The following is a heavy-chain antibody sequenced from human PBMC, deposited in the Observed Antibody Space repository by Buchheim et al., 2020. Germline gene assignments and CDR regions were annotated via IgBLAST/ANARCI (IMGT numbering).Heavy chain of an antibody. V-gene: IGHV3-30*04. J-gene: IGHJ6*02. Sequence: QVQLVESGGGVVQPGRSLRLSCAASGFTFSSYAMHWVRQAPGKGLEWVAVISYDGSNKYYADSVKGRFTISRDNSKNTLDLQMNSLRAEDTAVYYCARDRVITMVRGVISNYYGMDVWGQGTT. CDR2: ISYDGSNK. CDR1: GFTFSSYA. CDR3: ARDRVITMVRGVISNYYGMDV. D-gene: IGHD3-10*01.